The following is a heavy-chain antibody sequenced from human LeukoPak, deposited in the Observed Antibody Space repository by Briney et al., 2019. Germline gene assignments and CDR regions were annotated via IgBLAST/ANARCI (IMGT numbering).Heavy chain of an antibody. CDR2: IWYDGSNK. J-gene: IGHJ4*02. Sequence: GGSLRLSCVASGFTFKSYGMHWVRQAPGKGLEWVAVIWYDGSNKYYADSVKGRFTISRDNSKNTLYLQMNSLRAEDTAVYYCASTSGWYEPIDYWGQGTLVTVSS. V-gene: IGHV3-33*01. CDR3: ASTSGWYEPIDY. CDR1: GFTFKSYG. D-gene: IGHD6-19*01.